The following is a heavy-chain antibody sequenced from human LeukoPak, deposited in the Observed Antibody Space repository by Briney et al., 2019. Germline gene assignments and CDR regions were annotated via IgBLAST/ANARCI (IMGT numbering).Heavy chain of an antibody. CDR1: GFTFSSYA. J-gene: IGHJ6*02. CDR3: AKSVAIYFYYGLDV. CDR2: ISGSGGST. D-gene: IGHD3-3*01. Sequence: GGSLRLSCAASGFTFSSYAMSWVRQTPGKGLEWVSAISGSGGSTYYADSVKGRFTISRDNFKNTLFLQMGSLGAEDTAPYYCAKSVAIYFYYGLDVWGQGTTVTVSS. V-gene: IGHV3-23*01.